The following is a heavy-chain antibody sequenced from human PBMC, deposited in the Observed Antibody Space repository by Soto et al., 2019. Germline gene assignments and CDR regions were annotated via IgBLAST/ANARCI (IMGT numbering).Heavy chain of an antibody. V-gene: IGHV1-2*02. J-gene: IGHJ4*02. CDR1: GYTFSGHY. CDR2: IGPESGAT. CDR3: GRGRSGQIVVFY. D-gene: IGHD5-12*01. Sequence: ASVKVSCKASGYTFSGHYSHWVRQAPEQGPEWMGEIGPESGATRYAQKFQGRVTMTREMSITTVYMELTNLSPDDTAVYYCGRGRSGQIVVFYWGQGTPVTVLL.